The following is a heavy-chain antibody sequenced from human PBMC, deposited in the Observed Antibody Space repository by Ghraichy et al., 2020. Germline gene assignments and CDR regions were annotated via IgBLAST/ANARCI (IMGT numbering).Heavy chain of an antibody. Sequence: ASVKVSCKASGYTFTGYYMHWVRQAPGQGLEWMGWINPNSGGTNYAQKFQGRVTMTRDTSISTAYMELSRLRSDDTAVYYCAVEYYYDRQGFDYWGQGTLVTVSS. D-gene: IGHD3-22*01. CDR3: AVEYYYDRQGFDY. CDR1: GYTFTGYY. CDR2: INPNSGGT. J-gene: IGHJ4*02. V-gene: IGHV1-2*02.